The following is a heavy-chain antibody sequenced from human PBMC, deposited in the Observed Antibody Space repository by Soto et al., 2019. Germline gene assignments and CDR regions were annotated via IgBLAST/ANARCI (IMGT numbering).Heavy chain of an antibody. J-gene: IGHJ6*02. D-gene: IGHD2-2*02. CDR1: GGTFSSYA. Sequence: SVKVSCKASGGTFSSYAISWVRQAPGQGLEWMGGIIPIFGTANYAQKFQGRVTITADESTSTAYMELNSLRSEDTAVYYCARGINTLGYYYYGMDVWGQGTTVTVSS. CDR3: ARGINTLGYYYYGMDV. V-gene: IGHV1-69*13. CDR2: IIPIFGTA.